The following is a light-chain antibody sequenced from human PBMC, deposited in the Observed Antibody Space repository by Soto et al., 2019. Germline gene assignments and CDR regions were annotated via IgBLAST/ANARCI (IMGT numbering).Light chain of an antibody. CDR1: QTISSW. Sequence: DIQMTQSPSTLSGSVGDRVTITCRASQTISSWLAWYQQKPGKAPKLLIYKASTLKSGVPSRFSGSGSGTEFTLTISSLQPDDFATYYCQQYSSYTWTFGQGTKVDNK. V-gene: IGKV1-5*03. CDR3: QQYSSYTWT. J-gene: IGKJ1*01. CDR2: KAS.